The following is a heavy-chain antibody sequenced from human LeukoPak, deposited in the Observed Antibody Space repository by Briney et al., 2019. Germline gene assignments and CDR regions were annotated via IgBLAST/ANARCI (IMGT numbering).Heavy chain of an antibody. CDR1: GYTFTSYG. Sequence: GASVKVSCKASGYTFTSYGISWARQAPGQGLEWMGWISAYNGNTNYAQKLQGRVTMTTDTSTSTAYMELRSLRSDDTAVYYCARVLGSRSQYYFDYWGQGTLVTVSS. D-gene: IGHD7-27*01. J-gene: IGHJ4*02. CDR2: ISAYNGNT. CDR3: ARVLGSRSQYYFDY. V-gene: IGHV1-18*04.